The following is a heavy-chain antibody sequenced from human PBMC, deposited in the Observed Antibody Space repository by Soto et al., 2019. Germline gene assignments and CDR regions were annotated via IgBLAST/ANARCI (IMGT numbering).Heavy chain of an antibody. CDR3: ARDAYYDSSGYDDERFDY. V-gene: IGHV1-18*01. D-gene: IGHD3-22*01. CDR2: ISAYNGNT. CDR1: GYTFTSYG. J-gene: IGHJ4*02. Sequence: GASVKVSCKASGYTFTSYGISWVRQAPGQGLEWMGWISAYNGNTNYAQKLQGRVTMTTDTSTSTAYMELRSLRSDDTAVYYCARDAYYDSSGYDDERFDYWGQGTLVTVSS.